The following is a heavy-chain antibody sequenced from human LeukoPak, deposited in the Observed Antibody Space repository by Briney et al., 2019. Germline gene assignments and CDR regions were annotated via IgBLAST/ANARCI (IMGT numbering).Heavy chain of an antibody. CDR2: ISPNGGDT. Sequence: GASVKVSCKASGYTFTDYYMHWVLQATGQGLEWMGWISPNGGDTHYAQRFQGRVTMTRDTSISTAYMELSGLRSDDTAVYYCARNYGHNSKYFDFWGQGTLVTVSS. J-gene: IGHJ4*02. CDR1: GYTFTDYY. V-gene: IGHV1-2*02. CDR3: ARNYGHNSKYFDF. D-gene: IGHD4-17*01.